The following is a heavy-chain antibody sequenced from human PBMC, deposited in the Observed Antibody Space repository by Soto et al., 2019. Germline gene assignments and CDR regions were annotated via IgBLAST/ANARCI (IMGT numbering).Heavy chain of an antibody. D-gene: IGHD5-12*01. Sequence: QITLKESGPTLVKPTQTLTLTCTCSGFSVKTSGVGVDWIRQPPGKTLEWPALIYWNDFKRSTPTLESRLTTTKDTTKNQVVLSVTNVDPADTATYYCAHSRGYNGYEGPSRYEMDVLGQGNTVTVSS. V-gene: IGHV2-5*01. CDR1: GFSVKTSGVG. CDR3: AHSRGYNGYEGPSRYEMDV. CDR2: IYWNDFK. J-gene: IGHJ6*02.